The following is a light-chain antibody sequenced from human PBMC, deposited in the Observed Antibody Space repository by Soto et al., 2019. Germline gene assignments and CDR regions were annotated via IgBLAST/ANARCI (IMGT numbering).Light chain of an antibody. J-gene: IGLJ1*01. CDR3: CSYAGSYTLGV. Sequence: SALPRPGSVSRSPGQSVTISCTGTSSDVGGYNYVSWYQQHPGKAPKLMIYDVSKRPSGVPNRFSGSKSGNTASLTISGLQAEDEADYYCCSYAGSYTLGVFGTGTKVTVL. CDR2: DVS. CDR1: SSDVGGYNY. V-gene: IGLV2-11*01.